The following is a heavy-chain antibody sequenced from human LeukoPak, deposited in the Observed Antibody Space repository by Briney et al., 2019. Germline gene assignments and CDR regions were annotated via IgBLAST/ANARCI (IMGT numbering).Heavy chain of an antibody. V-gene: IGHV3-21*01. CDR1: GFTFSSYS. J-gene: IGHJ4*02. Sequence: TGGSLRLSCAASGFTFSSYSMYWVRQAPGKGLEWASSISSSSSYIYYADSVKGRFTISRDNAKNSLYLQMNSLRAEDMAVYYCARDRGSGSFDYWGQGTLVTVSS. CDR2: ISSSSSYI. CDR3: ARDRGSGSFDY. D-gene: IGHD3-10*01.